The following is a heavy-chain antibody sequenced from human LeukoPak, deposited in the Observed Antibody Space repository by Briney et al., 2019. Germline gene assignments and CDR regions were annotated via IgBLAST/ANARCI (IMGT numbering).Heavy chain of an antibody. CDR1: GFTFSSYA. Sequence: GGSLRLSCAASGFTFSSYAMSWVRQAPGKGLEWVSAISGSGGSTYYADSVKGRFTISRDNSKNTLYLQMSSLRAEDTAVYYCAKGTYCGGDCYYYWGQGTLVTVSS. CDR3: AKGTYCGGDCYYY. CDR2: ISGSGGST. D-gene: IGHD2-21*02. V-gene: IGHV3-23*01. J-gene: IGHJ4*02.